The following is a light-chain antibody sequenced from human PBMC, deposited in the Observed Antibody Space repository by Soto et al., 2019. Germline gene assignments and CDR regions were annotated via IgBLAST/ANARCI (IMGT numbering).Light chain of an antibody. V-gene: IGLV2-18*02. Sequence: QSVLTQPPSVSGSPGQSVTISCTGTSSDVGGYNRFSWFQQPPGTAPKLLIYEVNKRPSGVPDRFSGSRSDNTASLTISGLQADDEADYFCYSYTASDLWVFGGGTKLTVL. CDR3: YSYTASDLWV. J-gene: IGLJ3*02. CDR1: SSDVGGYNR. CDR2: EVN.